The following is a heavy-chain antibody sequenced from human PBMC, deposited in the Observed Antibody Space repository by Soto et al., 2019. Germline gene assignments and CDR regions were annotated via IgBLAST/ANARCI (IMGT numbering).Heavy chain of an antibody. V-gene: IGHV1-69*01. CDR2: FIPILGTT. Sequence: QVHLVQSGAEVRKPGSSVKVSCKASGGTFRNHGINWVRQAPGQGLEWVGAFIPILGTTNYAPKFQGRVTITADESTSTAYMQLSSLRSEDSAIYFCARALLRLGELSFGSFAYWGQGTLVTVSS. J-gene: IGHJ4*02. D-gene: IGHD3-16*01. CDR3: ARALLRLGELSFGSFAY. CDR1: GGTFRNHG.